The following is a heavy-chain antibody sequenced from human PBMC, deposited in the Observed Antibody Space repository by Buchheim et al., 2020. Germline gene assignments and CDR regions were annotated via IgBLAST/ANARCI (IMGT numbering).Heavy chain of an antibody. CDR3: ARQRGNYYDSSGYPLDY. CDR2: IYYSGST. CDR1: GCSISSGDYY. J-gene: IGHJ4*03. D-gene: IGHD3-22*01. Sequence: QVQLQESGPGLVKPSQTLSLTCTVSGCSISSGDYYWSWIRQPPGKGLEWIGYIYYSGSTYYNPSLKSRVTISVDTSKNQFSLRLSSVTAADTAVYYCARQRGNYYDSSGYPLDYWGQGTL. V-gene: IGHV4-30-4*01.